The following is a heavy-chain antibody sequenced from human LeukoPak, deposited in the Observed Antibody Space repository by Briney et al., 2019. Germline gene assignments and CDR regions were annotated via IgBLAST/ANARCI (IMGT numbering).Heavy chain of an antibody. J-gene: IGHJ6*03. Sequence: GESLKISCKGSGYSFTSYWIGWVRQMPGKGLEWMGIIYPGDSDTRYSPSFQGQVTISADKSISTAYLQWSSLKASDTAMYYCARLPYCSSTSCPAGYYYYMDVWGKGTTVTVSS. CDR1: GYSFTSYW. V-gene: IGHV5-51*01. D-gene: IGHD2-2*01. CDR3: ARLPYCSSTSCPAGYYYYMDV. CDR2: IYPGDSDT.